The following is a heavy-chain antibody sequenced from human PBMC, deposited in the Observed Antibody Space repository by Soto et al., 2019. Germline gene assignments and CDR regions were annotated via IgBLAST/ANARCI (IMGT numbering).Heavy chain of an antibody. J-gene: IGHJ4*02. V-gene: IGHV4-30-4*01. Sequence: TCTVSGGSVTSDEDYWTWIRQSPGKGLKWIGYISNSGSTGYNPSLKTRLSMSVDRSKNQFTLRLTSVTAADTAVYFCATESGSTYGYFDHWGQGTQVTVSS. CDR1: GGSVTSDEDY. CDR2: ISNSGST. D-gene: IGHD5-18*01. CDR3: ATESGSTYGYFDH.